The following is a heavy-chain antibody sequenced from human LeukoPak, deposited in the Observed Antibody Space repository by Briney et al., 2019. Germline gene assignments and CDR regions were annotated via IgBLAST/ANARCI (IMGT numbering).Heavy chain of an antibody. CDR2: ISYDGSNK. V-gene: IGHV3-30*04. CDR1: GFTFSSYA. CDR3: ASFCSSTSCYRMDV. D-gene: IGHD2-2*01. J-gene: IGHJ6*02. Sequence: GRSLRLSCAASGFTFSSYAMHWVRQAPGKGLEWVAVISYDGSNKYYADSVKGRFTISRDNPKNSLYLQMNSLRAEDTAVYYCASFCSSTSCYRMDVWGQGTTVTVSS.